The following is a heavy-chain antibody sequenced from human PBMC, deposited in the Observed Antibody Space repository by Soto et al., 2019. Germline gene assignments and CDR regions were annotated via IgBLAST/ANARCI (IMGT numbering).Heavy chain of an antibody. CDR1: GFTFSSYS. J-gene: IGHJ5*02. V-gene: IGHV3-53*01. D-gene: IGHD6-13*01. CDR3: AKLESYSSSWSDP. Sequence: GGSLRLSCAASGFTFSSYSMTWVRQAPGKGLEWVSIIYSSGTTYYADSVKGRFTISRDNSKNTLYLQMNSLRAEDTAVYYCAKLESYSSSWSDPWGQGTLVTVSS. CDR2: IYSSGTT.